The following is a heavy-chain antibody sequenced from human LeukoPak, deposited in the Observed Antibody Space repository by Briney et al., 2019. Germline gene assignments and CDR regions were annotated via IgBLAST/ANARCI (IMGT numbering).Heavy chain of an antibody. CDR3: ARDSGSGSYDY. Sequence: SETLSLTCTVSGGSISSYYWSWIRQPPGKGLEWIGSIYYSGSTYYNPSLKSRVTISVDTSKNQFSLKLSPVTATDTAVYYCARDSGSGSYDYWGQGTLVTVSS. V-gene: IGHV4-59*12. D-gene: IGHD3-10*01. J-gene: IGHJ4*02. CDR1: GGSISSYY. CDR2: IYYSGST.